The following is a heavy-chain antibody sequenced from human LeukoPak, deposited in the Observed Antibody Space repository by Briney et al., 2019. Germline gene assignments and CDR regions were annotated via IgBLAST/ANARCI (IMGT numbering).Heavy chain of an antibody. D-gene: IGHD1-1*01. CDR3: AREAVTGLDAFDI. J-gene: IGHJ3*02. V-gene: IGHV3-66*01. CDR1: GFTATSNY. CDR2: IYSGGST. Sequence: GRSLRLSCAASGFTATSNYMTWVRQAPGKGLEWGSVIYSGGSTYYADCVKGRFTISRDNSKNTLYLQMNSLRAEDTAGYFCAREAVTGLDAFDIWGQGTMVTVSS.